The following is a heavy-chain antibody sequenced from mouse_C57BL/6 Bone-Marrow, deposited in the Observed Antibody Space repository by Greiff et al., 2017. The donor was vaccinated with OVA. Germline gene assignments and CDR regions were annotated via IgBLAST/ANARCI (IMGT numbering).Heavy chain of an antibody. J-gene: IGHJ1*03. V-gene: IGHV1-7*01. D-gene: IGHD1-1*01. Sequence: VQLVESGAELAKPGASVKLSCKASGYTFTSYWMHWVKQRPGQGLEWIGYINPSSGYTKYNQKFKDKATLTADKSSSTAYMQLSSLTYEDSAVYYCARYGNPPYWYFDVWGTGTTVTVSS. CDR2: INPSSGYT. CDR3: ARYGNPPYWYFDV. CDR1: GYTFTSYW.